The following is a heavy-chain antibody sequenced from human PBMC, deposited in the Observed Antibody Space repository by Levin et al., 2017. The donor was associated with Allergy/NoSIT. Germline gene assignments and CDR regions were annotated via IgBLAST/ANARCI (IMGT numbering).Heavy chain of an antibody. D-gene: IGHD2-15*01. Sequence: SETLSLTCGVYGGSFSGYYWSWIRQPPGKGLEWIGEMNHRGSTTYNPSLKSRATISGDTSKKQFSLKLTSVTAADTAVYYCARSSGYSDFWAQGTLVTVSS. V-gene: IGHV4-34*01. J-gene: IGHJ4*02. CDR3: ARSSGYSDF. CDR2: MNHRGST. CDR1: GGSFSGYY.